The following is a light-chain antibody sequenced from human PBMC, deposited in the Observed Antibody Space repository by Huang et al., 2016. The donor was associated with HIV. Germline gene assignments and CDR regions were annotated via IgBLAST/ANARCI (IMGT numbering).Light chain of an antibody. Sequence: EIVLTQSPGTLSLSPGERATLSCRASQSVGRNVGWYQQKAGQTPRIVIYDASTRTTGIPARFSGSGSGTDFTLTISSLEPEDVAVYYCQQRDSFGQGTRLDIK. CDR2: DAS. V-gene: IGKV3-11*01. CDR3: QQRDS. CDR1: QSVGRN. J-gene: IGKJ5*01.